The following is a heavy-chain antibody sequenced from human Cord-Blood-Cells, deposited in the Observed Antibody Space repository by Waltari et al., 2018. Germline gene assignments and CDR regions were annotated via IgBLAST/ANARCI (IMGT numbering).Heavy chain of an antibody. CDR1: GFTFSSYG. Sequence: QVQLVESGGGVVQPGRSLRLSCAASGFTFSSYGMHWVRQAPGKGLEWVAVIWYDGSNKYYADSVKGRFTISRDNSKNTLYLQMNSLRAEDTAVYYCVRYSSSWYFDYWGQGTLVTVSS. CDR3: VRYSSSWYFDY. D-gene: IGHD6-13*01. J-gene: IGHJ4*02. V-gene: IGHV3-33*01. CDR2: IWYDGSNK.